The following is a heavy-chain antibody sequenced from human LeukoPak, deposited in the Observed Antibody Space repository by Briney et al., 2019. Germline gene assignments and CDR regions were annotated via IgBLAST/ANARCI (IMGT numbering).Heavy chain of an antibody. V-gene: IGHV3-23*01. D-gene: IGHD1-26*01. CDR1: GFNFRVYA. CDR3: AKDSIYGDGKWDIDY. J-gene: IGHJ4*02. CDR2: IVGDGSST. Sequence: GGSLRLSCAASGFNFRVYAMSWVRLAPGKGLEWVSGIVGDGSSTYADSVKGRSTISKDYSKNTLFLQMNSLSAEDTAMYYCAKDSIYGDGKWDIDYWGQGTLVTVSS.